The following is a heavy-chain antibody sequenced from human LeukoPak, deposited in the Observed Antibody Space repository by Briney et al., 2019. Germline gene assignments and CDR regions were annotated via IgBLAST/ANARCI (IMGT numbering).Heavy chain of an antibody. Sequence: GESLKISCKGSGYSFTSYWIGWVRQMPGKGLEWMGIIYPGDSDTRYNPSFQGQVTISGDKSISTAYLQWSSLKASDTAIYYCAKRGGGAYAYSKKGFDYWGQGTLATVSS. J-gene: IGHJ4*02. D-gene: IGHD3-16*01. CDR2: IYPGDSDT. V-gene: IGHV5-51*01. CDR3: AKRGGGAYAYSKKGFDY. CDR1: GYSFTSYW.